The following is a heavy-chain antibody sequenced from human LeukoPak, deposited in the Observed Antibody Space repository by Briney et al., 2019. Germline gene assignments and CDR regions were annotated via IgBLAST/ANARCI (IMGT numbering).Heavy chain of an antibody. J-gene: IGHJ6*02. D-gene: IGHD2-15*01. Sequence: GGSLRLSCAASGFTFSSYAMSWVRQAPGKGLEWVSAISGSGGSTYYADSVKGRFTISRDNSKNTLYLQMNRLRPEDTAVYYCAKRYCKSATCRSDMDAWGQGTTVTVSS. CDR2: ISGSGGST. CDR1: GFTFSSYA. CDR3: AKRYCKSATCRSDMDA. V-gene: IGHV3-23*01.